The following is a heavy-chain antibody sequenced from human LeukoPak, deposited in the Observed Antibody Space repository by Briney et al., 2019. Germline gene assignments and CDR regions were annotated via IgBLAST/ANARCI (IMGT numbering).Heavy chain of an antibody. CDR2: ISSSGSTI. CDR1: GFTFSSYE. J-gene: IGHJ6*02. D-gene: IGHD6-13*01. CDR3: ARAAQYYYYGMDV. Sequence: GGSLRLSCAASGFTFSSYEMNWVRQAPGKGLVWVSYISSSGSTIYYADSVKGRFTISRDNAKNSLYLQMNSLRAGDTAVYYCARAAQYYYYGMDVWGQGTTVTVSS. V-gene: IGHV3-48*03.